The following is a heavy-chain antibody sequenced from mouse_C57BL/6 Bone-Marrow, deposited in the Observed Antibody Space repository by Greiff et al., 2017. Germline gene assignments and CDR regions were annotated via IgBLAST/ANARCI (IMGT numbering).Heavy chain of an antibody. Sequence: QVQLQQPGTELVKPGASVKLSCKASGYTFTSYWMHWVKQRPGQGLEWIGNINPSNGGPNYNEKFKSKATLTVDTSSSTASMQLSSLTSEDSAVYYCAREDYYYGLDYGGQGTTLTVSS. J-gene: IGHJ2*01. CDR2: INPSNGGP. V-gene: IGHV1-53*01. CDR1: GYTFTSYW. CDR3: AREDYYYGLDY. D-gene: IGHD1-1*01.